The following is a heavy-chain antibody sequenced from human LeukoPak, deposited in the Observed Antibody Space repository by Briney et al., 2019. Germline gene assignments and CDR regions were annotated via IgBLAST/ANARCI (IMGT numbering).Heavy chain of an antibody. J-gene: IGHJ4*02. CDR2: IYSGGAT. V-gene: IGHV3-53*01. Sequence: PGGSLRLSCAASGFIVSDDYISWVRQTPGKGLEWVSVIYSGGATFYADSVKGRFTTSRDNPKNTVHLQMNSLRAEDTAVYYCASGGKYCTGGACYGDWGQGTLVTVSS. CDR1: GFIVSDDY. D-gene: IGHD2-8*02. CDR3: ASGGKYCTGGACYGD.